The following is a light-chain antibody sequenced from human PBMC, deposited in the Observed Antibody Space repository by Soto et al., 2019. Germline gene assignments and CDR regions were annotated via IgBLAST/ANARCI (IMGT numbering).Light chain of an antibody. CDR3: SSYTSSSIPYV. Sequence: QSALTQPASVSGSPGQSITISCTGTSSDVGGYNYVSWYQQHPGKAPKLMIYDVSNRPSGVSNRFSGSKSGNTASLTISGLQAEDEADYYCSSYTSSSIPYVFGPGTKVTV. V-gene: IGLV2-14*01. J-gene: IGLJ1*01. CDR1: SSDVGGYNY. CDR2: DVS.